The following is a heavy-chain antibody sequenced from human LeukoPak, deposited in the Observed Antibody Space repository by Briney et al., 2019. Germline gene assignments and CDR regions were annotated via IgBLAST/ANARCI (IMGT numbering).Heavy chain of an antibody. CDR1: GYTFTSYD. CDR2: INPNSGGT. D-gene: IGHD3-3*01. V-gene: IGHV1-2*02. J-gene: IGHJ4*02. CDR3: ARVGFLEWLDY. Sequence: GASVKVSCKASGYTFTSYDINWVRQATGQGLEWMGWINPNSGGTNYAQKFQGRVTMTRDTSISTAYMELSRLRSDDTAVYYCARVGFLEWLDYWGQGTLVTVSS.